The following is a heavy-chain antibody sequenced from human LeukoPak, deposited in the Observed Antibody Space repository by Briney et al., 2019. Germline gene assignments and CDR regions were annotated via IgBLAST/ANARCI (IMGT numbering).Heavy chain of an antibody. CDR3: AKEMTYYYDSSGPNGDAFDI. D-gene: IGHD3-22*01. J-gene: IGHJ3*02. Sequence: GGSLRLSCAASGFTFSSYSMNWVRQAPGKGLEWVSSISSSSSYIYYADSVKGRFTISRDNSKNTLYLQMNSLRAEDTAVYYCAKEMTYYYDSSGPNGDAFDIWGQGTMVTVSS. CDR1: GFTFSSYS. V-gene: IGHV3-21*04. CDR2: ISSSSSYI.